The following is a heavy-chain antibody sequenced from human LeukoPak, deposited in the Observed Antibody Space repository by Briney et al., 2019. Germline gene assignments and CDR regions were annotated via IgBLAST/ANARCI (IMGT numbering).Heavy chain of an antibody. CDR3: TSWTGCSSTSCYTVGTSEY. CDR2: IKSKTDGGTT. Sequence: GGSLRLSCAASGFTFSNAWMSWVCQAPGKGLEWVGRIKSKTDGGTTDYAAPVKGRFTISRDDSKNTLYLQMNSLKTEDTAVYYCTSWTGCSSTSCYTVGTSEYWGQGTLVTVSS. V-gene: IGHV3-15*01. J-gene: IGHJ4*02. CDR1: GFTFSNAW. D-gene: IGHD2-2*02.